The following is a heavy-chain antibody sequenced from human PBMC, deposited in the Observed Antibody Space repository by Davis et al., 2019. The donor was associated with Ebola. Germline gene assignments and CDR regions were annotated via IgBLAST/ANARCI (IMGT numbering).Heavy chain of an antibody. J-gene: IGHJ4*02. CDR3: ARTIAAAGTQGVDY. Sequence: ASVKVSCKASGYTFTGYYMHWVRQAPGQGLEWMGWINPNSGGTNYAQKFQGRVTMTRDTSISTAYMELSRLRSDDTAVYYCARTIAAAGTQGVDYWGQGTLVTVSS. CDR2: INPNSGGT. CDR1: GYTFTGYY. D-gene: IGHD6-13*01. V-gene: IGHV1-2*02.